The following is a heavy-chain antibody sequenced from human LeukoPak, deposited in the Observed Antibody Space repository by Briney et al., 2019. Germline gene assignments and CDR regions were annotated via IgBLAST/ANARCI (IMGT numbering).Heavy chain of an antibody. J-gene: IGHJ4*02. CDR2: INPDTDGT. Sequence: ASVKVSCKASGYIFSDYYMHWVRQAPGQGLEWMGWINPDTDGTKYAQNFQDRVTLTRDTSTSTAFMEVTSLTSDDTAIYYCARMGAFTDIDYWGQGTLVTVSS. CDR1: GYIFSDYY. CDR3: ARMGAFTDIDY. V-gene: IGHV1-2*02. D-gene: IGHD3-9*01.